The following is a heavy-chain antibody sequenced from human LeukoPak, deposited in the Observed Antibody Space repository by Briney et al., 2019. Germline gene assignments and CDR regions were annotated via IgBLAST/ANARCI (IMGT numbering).Heavy chain of an antibody. CDR1: GFTFSSYG. Sequence: GGSLRLSCAASGFTFSSYGMHWVRQAPGKGLEWVAFIRHDESKTYFGDSVKGRFTISRDNSKNTLYLQMNSLRAEDTAIYYCAKSHIPNRYSGTYYCDFWGQGTLVTVSP. D-gene: IGHD1-26*01. CDR2: IRHDESKT. V-gene: IGHV3-30*02. J-gene: IGHJ4*02. CDR3: AKSHIPNRYSGTYYCDF.